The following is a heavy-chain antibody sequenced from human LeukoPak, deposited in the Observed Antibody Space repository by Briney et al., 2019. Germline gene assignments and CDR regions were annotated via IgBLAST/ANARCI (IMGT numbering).Heavy chain of an antibody. D-gene: IGHD1-7*01. Sequence: ASVKVSCKASGYTFSASYIHWARQAPGQGLEWMTWINPGGGGTTYAQNFEGRVTVTRDTSISTVYMDLNSLKSDDTAVYYCARGLLRELKGFDPWGQGTLVTVPS. CDR1: GYTFSASY. V-gene: IGHV1-2*02. J-gene: IGHJ5*02. CDR2: INPGGGGT. CDR3: ARGLLRELKGFDP.